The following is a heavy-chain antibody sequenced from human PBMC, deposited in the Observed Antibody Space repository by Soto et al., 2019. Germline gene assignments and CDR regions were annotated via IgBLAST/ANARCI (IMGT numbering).Heavy chain of an antibody. J-gene: IGHJ4*02. CDR1: GFTLSSYW. CDR2: INSDGSST. Sequence: EVQLVESGGGLVQPGGSLRLSCAASGFTLSSYWMHWVRQAPGKGLVWVSRINSDGSSTSYADSVKGRFTISRDNAKNTLYLQMKSLRAEDTAVYYCTSGPRMYCSSSSCYASPFDYWGQGTLVTVSS. CDR3: TSGPRMYCSSSSCYASPFDY. V-gene: IGHV3-74*01. D-gene: IGHD2-2*01.